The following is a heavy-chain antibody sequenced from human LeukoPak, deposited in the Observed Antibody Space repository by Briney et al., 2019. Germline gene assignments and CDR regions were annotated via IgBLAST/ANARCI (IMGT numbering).Heavy chain of an antibody. J-gene: IGHJ4*02. CDR2: ISGSGGST. Sequence: PGGSLRLSCAASGFTFSSYAMSWVRQAPGKGLEWVSAISGSGGSTYYADSVKGRFTISRDNSKNTLYLQMNSLRAEDTAVYYCAKDLGDSSGYYYFDYWGQGTLVTVSS. D-gene: IGHD3-22*01. CDR1: GFTFSSYA. CDR3: AKDLGDSSGYYYFDY. V-gene: IGHV3-23*01.